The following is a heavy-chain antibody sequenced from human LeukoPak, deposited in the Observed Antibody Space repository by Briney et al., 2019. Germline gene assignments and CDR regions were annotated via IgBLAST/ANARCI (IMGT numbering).Heavy chain of an antibody. D-gene: IGHD3-10*01. CDR1: GFTFSSYS. J-gene: IGHJ4*02. CDR2: IYSGGST. V-gene: IGHV3-66*01. CDR3: ARVRGLLWFGESKGGIDY. Sequence: GGSLRLSCAASGFTFSSYSMNWVRQAPGKGLEWVSVIYSGGSTYYADSVKGRFTISRDNSKNTLYLQMNSLRAEDTAVYYCARVRGLLWFGESKGGIDYWGQGTLVTVSS.